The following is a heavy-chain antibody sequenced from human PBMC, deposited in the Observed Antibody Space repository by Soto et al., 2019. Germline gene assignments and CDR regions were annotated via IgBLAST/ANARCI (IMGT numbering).Heavy chain of an antibody. CDR1: GCTFSSYA. D-gene: IGHD3-22*01. Sequence: ASVKVSCKASGCTFSSYAISWVRQAPGQGLEWMGGIIPTFGTANYAQKFQGRVTITADESTSTAYMELSSLRSEDTAVYYCARWPRDYYDSSGYSPNYYYYGMEVWGQGTTVSVSS. CDR2: IIPTFGTA. CDR3: ARWPRDYYDSSGYSPNYYYYGMEV. J-gene: IGHJ6*01. V-gene: IGHV1-69*13.